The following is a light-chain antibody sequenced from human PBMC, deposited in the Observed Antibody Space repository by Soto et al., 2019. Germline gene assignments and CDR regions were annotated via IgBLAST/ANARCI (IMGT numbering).Light chain of an antibody. CDR2: KAS. CDR1: QTISSW. Sequence: DIQMTQSPSTLSGSVGDRVTITCRASQTISSWLAWYQQKPGKAPKPLIYKASILKSGVPSRFSGSGSGTEFTLTISSLQPDDFATYYCDRYTSYSGVFGQGTKVDIK. J-gene: IGKJ1*01. V-gene: IGKV1-5*03. CDR3: DRYTSYSGV.